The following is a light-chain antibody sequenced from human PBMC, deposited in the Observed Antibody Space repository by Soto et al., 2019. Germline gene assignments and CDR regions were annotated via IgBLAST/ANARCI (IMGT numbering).Light chain of an antibody. CDR3: QQSYSTPFS. Sequence: DIQMTQSPSSLSASVGDRVTITCLASQSISSYLNWYQQKPGKATKLLIYAASSLQSGVPSMFSGSGSGTDFTLTISSLQPEDFATYYCQQSYSTPFSFGGGTKVEIK. CDR1: QSISSY. J-gene: IGKJ4*01. V-gene: IGKV1-39*01. CDR2: AAS.